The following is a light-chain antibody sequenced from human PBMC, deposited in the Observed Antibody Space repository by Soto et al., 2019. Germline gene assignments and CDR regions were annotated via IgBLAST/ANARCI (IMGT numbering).Light chain of an antibody. V-gene: IGLV2-14*01. J-gene: IGLJ1*01. CDR2: DVS. CDR3: SSYTSSSSYV. CDR1: SSDVGTYNS. Sequence: QSVLTQPAAVSGSPGQWIAISCTGTSSDVGTYNSVSWYQQYPGTAPKLMIHDVSNRPSGVSDRFSGSKSGNTASLTISGLQSEDEADYYCSSYTSSSSYVFGSGTKVTVL.